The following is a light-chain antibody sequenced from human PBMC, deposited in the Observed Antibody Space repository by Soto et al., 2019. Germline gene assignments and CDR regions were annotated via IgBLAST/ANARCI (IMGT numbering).Light chain of an antibody. J-gene: IGKJ4*01. CDR3: QHFLSYPLT. V-gene: IGKV1-5*03. CDR1: QRISSW. Sequence: DIQMTQSPSTLSASVGDRVTITCRASQRISSWLAWYQQKPGKAPKLLIYEASILQSGAPSRFSGSGSGTEFTHTISSLQPDDFATYYCQHFLSYPLTFGGGTKVDIK. CDR2: EAS.